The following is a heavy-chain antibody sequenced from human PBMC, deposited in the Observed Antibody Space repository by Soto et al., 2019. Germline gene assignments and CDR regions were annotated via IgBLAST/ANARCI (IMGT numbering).Heavy chain of an antibody. CDR1: GGSFSGYY. D-gene: IGHD2-2*01. CDR3: ARAHHCSSTSCHDYYYYYGMDV. CDR2: INHSGST. Sequence: QVQLQQWGAGLLKPSETLSLTCAVYGGSFSGYYWSWIRQPPGKGLEWIGEINHSGSTNYNPSLKSRVTISVDTSKNQFSLKLSSVTAADTAVYYCARAHHCSSTSCHDYYYYYGMDVWGQGTTVTVSS. J-gene: IGHJ6*02. V-gene: IGHV4-34*01.